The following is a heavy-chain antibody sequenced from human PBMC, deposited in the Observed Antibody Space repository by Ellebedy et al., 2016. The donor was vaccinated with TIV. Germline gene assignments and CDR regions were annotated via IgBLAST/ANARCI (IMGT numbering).Heavy chain of an antibody. Sequence: SLKISXAASGFTFDDYAMHWVRQAPGKGLEWVSGISWNSGSIGYADSVKGRFTISRDNAKNSLYLQMNSLRAEDTALYYCAKDLFGELSGVWFDPWGQGTLVTVSS. CDR1: GFTFDDYA. V-gene: IGHV3-9*01. D-gene: IGHD3-10*01. J-gene: IGHJ5*02. CDR3: AKDLFGELSGVWFDP. CDR2: ISWNSGSI.